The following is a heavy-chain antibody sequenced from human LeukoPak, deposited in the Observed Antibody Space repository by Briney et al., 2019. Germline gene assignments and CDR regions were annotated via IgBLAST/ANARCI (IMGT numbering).Heavy chain of an antibody. CDR3: AQGTSRTYYDFWSGYLWFDP. J-gene: IGHJ5*02. CDR2: IYHSGST. CDR1: GGSISSGGYY. D-gene: IGHD3-3*01. Sequence: PSETLSLTCTVSGGSISSGGYYWSWIRQPPGKGLEWIGYIYHSGSTYYNPSLKSRVTISVDRSKNQFSLKLSSVTAADTAVYYCAQGTSRTYYDFWSGYLWFDPWGQGTLVTVSS. V-gene: IGHV4-30-2*02.